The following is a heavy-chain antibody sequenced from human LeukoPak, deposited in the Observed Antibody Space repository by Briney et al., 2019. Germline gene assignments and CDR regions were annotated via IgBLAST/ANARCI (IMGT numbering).Heavy chain of an antibody. V-gene: IGHV1-69*13. CDR3: ASRLYCSNTRCRNFPFAY. D-gene: IGHD2-2*01. J-gene: IGHJ4*02. Sequence: SVKASCKASGGTFGSYAINWVRQAPGQGLEWMGGIIPIFGTANYAQKFQDRVTITADESTSTAYMELSSLRSEDTAIYYCASRLYCSNTRCRNFPFAYWGQGTLVTVSS. CDR1: GGTFGSYA. CDR2: IIPIFGTA.